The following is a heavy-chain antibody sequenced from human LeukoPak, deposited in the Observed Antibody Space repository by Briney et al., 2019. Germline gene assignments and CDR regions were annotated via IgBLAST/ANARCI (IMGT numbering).Heavy chain of an antibody. J-gene: IGHJ4*02. V-gene: IGHV3-7*01. Sequence: GGSLRLSCAASGFTFSSYRMSWVRQAPGKGLEWVANIKQDGSEKYYADSVKGRFTISRDNAKNSLYLQMNRLRAEDTAVYYCASGGRYFDYGGQGTLVTVSS. CDR3: ASGGRYFDY. D-gene: IGHD3-10*01. CDR2: IKQDGSEK. CDR1: GFTFSSYR.